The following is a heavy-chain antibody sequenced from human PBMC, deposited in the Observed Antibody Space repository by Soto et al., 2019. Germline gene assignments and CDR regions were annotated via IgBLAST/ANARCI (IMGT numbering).Heavy chain of an antibody. CDR1: GGSFSGYY. V-gene: IGHV4-34*01. J-gene: IGHJ6*02. Sequence: PSETLSLTXAVYGGSFSGYYWSWIRQPPGKGLEWIGEINHSGSTNYNPSLKSRVTISVDTSKNQFSLKLSSVTAADTAVYYCARFKKPPQLAACPYYYYGMDVWGQGTTVTVSS. D-gene: IGHD6-6*01. CDR2: INHSGST. CDR3: ARFKKPPQLAACPYYYYGMDV.